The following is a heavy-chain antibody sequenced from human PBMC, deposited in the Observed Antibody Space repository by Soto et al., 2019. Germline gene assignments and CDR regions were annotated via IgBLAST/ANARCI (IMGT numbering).Heavy chain of an antibody. V-gene: IGHV4-34*01. CDR3: AGTHVTGYSSSTDP. Sequence: SETLSLTCAVYGGSFSGYYWSWIRQPPGKGLEWIGEINHSGSTNYNPSLKSRVTISVGTSKNQFSLKLSSVTAADTAVYYCAGTHVTGYSSSTDPWGQGTLVTVSS. CDR2: INHSGST. J-gene: IGHJ5*02. D-gene: IGHD6-6*01. CDR1: GGSFSGYY.